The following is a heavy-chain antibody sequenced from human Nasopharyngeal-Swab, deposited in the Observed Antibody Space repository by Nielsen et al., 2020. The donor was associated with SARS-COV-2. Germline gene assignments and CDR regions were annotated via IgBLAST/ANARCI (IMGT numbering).Heavy chain of an antibody. J-gene: IGHJ4*02. CDR3: ARGRSGWYYFDY. D-gene: IGHD6-19*01. Sequence: GESLKISCAASGFTFSSYDMHWVRQATGKGLEWFSAIGTAGDTYYPGSVKGRFTISRENAKNSLYLQMNSLRAEDTAVYYCARGRSGWYYFDYWGQGTLVTVYS. CDR1: GFTFSSYD. CDR2: IGTAGDT. V-gene: IGHV3-13*01.